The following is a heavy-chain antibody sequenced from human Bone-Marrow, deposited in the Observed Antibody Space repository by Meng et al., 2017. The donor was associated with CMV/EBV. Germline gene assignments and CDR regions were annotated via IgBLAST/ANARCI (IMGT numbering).Heavy chain of an antibody. CDR3: ARENGSTDWNYGTHFDY. J-gene: IGHJ4*02. D-gene: IGHD1-7*01. Sequence: ASVKVSCKASGYTLTSYYMHWVRQAPGQGLEWMGIINPSGGSTSYAQKFQGRVTMTRDTSTSTVYMELSSLRSEDTAVYYCARENGSTDWNYGTHFDYWGEGTLVTVSS. CDR2: INPSGGST. V-gene: IGHV1-46*01. CDR1: GYTLTSYY.